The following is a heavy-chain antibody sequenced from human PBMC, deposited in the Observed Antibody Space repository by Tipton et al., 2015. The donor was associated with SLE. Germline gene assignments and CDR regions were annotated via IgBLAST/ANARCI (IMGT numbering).Heavy chain of an antibody. J-gene: IGHJ6*04. V-gene: IGHV4-39*07. CDR3: ARDGRYYYDSRAMDV. CDR1: GGSISSSSYY. D-gene: IGHD3-22*01. CDR2: IYYSGST. Sequence: TLSLTCTVSGGSISSSSYYWGWIRQPPGKGLEWIGSIYYSGSTYYNPSLKSRVTISVDTSKNQFSLKLSSVTAADTAVYYCARDGRYYYDSRAMDVWGKGTTVTASS.